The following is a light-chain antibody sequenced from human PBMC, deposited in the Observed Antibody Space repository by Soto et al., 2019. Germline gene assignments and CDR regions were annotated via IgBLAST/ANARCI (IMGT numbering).Light chain of an antibody. CDR2: DAS. J-gene: IGKJ2*01. CDR3: QHYDTH. CDR1: HSISNW. Sequence: DIQMTQSPSTLSASVGDRVTITCRASHSISNWLAWHQQKPGKAPKLLIYDASSLKSGVPSRFSGSGSGTEFTLTISSLQADDFATYYCQHYDTHFGQGTKVDIK. V-gene: IGKV1-5*01.